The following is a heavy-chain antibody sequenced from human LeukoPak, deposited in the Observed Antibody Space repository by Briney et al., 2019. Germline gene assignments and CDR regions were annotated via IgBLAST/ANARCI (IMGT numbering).Heavy chain of an antibody. V-gene: IGHV4-59*01. CDR3: AREVGYSYGSGYFEY. J-gene: IGHJ4*02. CDR2: IYYSGST. D-gene: IGHD5-18*01. CDR1: GGSISSYY. Sequence: SETLSLTCTVSGGSISSYYWSWIRQPPGKGLEWIGYIYYSGSTNYNPSLKSRVTISVDTSKNQFSLKLSSVTAADTAVYYCAREVGYSYGSGYFEYWGQGTLVTVSS.